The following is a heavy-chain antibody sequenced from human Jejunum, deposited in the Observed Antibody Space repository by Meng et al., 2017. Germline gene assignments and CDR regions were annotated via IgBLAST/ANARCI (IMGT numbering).Heavy chain of an antibody. Sequence: SLKISCAASGFTFEDHAMHWVRQAPGKGLEWVSSISWNSDSMAYADSVKGRFTISRDNAKNSLYLQMNSLRTEDTALYFCARDVSAVRAYYFDYWGQGDRVNGAS. CDR2: ISWNSDSM. J-gene: IGHJ4*02. D-gene: IGHD6-25*01. CDR1: GFTFEDHA. V-gene: IGHV3-9*01. CDR3: ARDVSAVRAYYFDY.